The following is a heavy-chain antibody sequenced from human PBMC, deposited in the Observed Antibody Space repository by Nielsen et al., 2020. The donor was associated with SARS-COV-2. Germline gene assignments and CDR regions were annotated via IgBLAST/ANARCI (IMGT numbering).Heavy chain of an antibody. Sequence: SENLSLTCTVSGGSVSSGSYYWSWIRQPPGKGLEWIGYIYYSGSTNYNPSLKSRVTISVDTSKNQFSLKLSSVTAADTAVYYCARVLNDYGDYYYFDYWGQGTLVTVSS. CDR3: ARVLNDYGDYYYFDY. CDR1: GGSVSSGSYY. D-gene: IGHD4-17*01. V-gene: IGHV4-61*01. CDR2: IYYSGST. J-gene: IGHJ4*02.